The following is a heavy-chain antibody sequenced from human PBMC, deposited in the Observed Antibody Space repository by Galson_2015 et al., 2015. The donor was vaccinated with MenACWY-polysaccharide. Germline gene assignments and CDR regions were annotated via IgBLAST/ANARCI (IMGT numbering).Heavy chain of an antibody. CDR1: GLTFSSHS. CDR3: ARVRGPTVATWYFDY. V-gene: IGHV3-48*02. Sequence: SLRLSCAGSGLTFSSHSIIWVRQAPGKGLEWVSYITTSGSTRYYADSVKGRFTVSRDNAKNSVYLQVNSLREEDTAVYYCARVRGPTVATWYFDYWGQGTLVTVSS. D-gene: IGHD4-23*01. CDR2: ITTSGSTR. J-gene: IGHJ4*02.